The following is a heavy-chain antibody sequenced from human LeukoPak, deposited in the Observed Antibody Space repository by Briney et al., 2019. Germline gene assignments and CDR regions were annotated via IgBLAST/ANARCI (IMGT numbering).Heavy chain of an antibody. J-gene: IGHJ4*02. CDR3: ATKRFLEWLYFDY. Sequence: ASVKVSCKASGYTFTDYYLHWVRQAPGQGLEWMGWIGPNSGGTNYAQKFQGRVTMTRDTSISTAYMELSRLISDDTAVYYCATKRFLEWLYFDYWGQGTLVTVSS. V-gene: IGHV1-2*02. CDR2: IGPNSGGT. CDR1: GYTFTDYY. D-gene: IGHD3-3*01.